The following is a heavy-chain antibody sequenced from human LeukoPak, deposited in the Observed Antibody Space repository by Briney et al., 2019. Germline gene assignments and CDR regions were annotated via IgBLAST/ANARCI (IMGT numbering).Heavy chain of an antibody. D-gene: IGHD7-27*01. V-gene: IGHV4-39*07. Sequence: PSETLSLTCTVSGGSISSSSYYWGWIRQPPGKGLEWIGSIYYSGSTYYNPSLKSRVTISVDTSKNQFSLKLSSVTAADTAVYYCARGSILTGVDYWGQGTLVTVSS. J-gene: IGHJ4*02. CDR3: ARGSILTGVDY. CDR1: GGSISSSSYY. CDR2: IYYSGST.